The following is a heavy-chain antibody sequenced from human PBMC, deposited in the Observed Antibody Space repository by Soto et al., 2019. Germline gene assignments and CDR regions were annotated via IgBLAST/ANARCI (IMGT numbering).Heavy chain of an antibody. V-gene: IGHV1-18*01. Sequence: QVQLVQSGAEVKKPGASVKVSCKASGYTFTSYGITWVRQAPGQGLEWMGWISAYNGNTNYAQKLPGRVTMTTDTSTSTAYRELRGVRSDYTAFYYCASRQAPCDAEYRWFDPWGQGTLVTVSS. CDR1: GYTFTSYG. J-gene: IGHJ5*02. D-gene: IGHD2-2*02. CDR3: ASRQAPCDAEYRWFDP. CDR2: ISAYNGNT.